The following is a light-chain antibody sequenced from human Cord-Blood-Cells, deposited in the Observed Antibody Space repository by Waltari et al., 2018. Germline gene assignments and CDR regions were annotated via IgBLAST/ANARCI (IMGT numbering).Light chain of an antibody. Sequence: EIVLTQSPATLSLSTGERATLSCRASQSVSSYLAWYQQKPGQAPMLRIYDASNRATGIPARFSGSVSGTDFTLTIRSLEPEDFAVYYCQQRINWPMYTFGQGTKLEIK. J-gene: IGKJ2*01. V-gene: IGKV3-11*01. CDR3: QQRINWPMYT. CDR1: QSVSSY. CDR2: DAS.